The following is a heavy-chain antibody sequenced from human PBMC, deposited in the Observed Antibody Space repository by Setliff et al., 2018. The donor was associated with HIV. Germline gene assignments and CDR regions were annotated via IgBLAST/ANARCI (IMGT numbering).Heavy chain of an antibody. V-gene: IGHV1-69*05. Sequence: SVKVSCKVSGDTFNNYGLNWVRQAPGQGLEWMGGIIPIFKSADYAQKFQGRVTITTDESTSTAYMDLSSLKSEDAAIYYCARTSGDAYNYEGAFDVWGQGTLVTVSS. J-gene: IGHJ3*01. CDR2: IIPIFKSA. CDR1: GDTFNNYG. D-gene: IGHD5-12*01. CDR3: ARTSGDAYNYEGAFDV.